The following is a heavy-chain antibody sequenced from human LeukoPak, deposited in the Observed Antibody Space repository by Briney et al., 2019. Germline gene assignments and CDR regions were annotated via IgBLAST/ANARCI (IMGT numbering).Heavy chain of an antibody. Sequence: GGSLRLSCAASGVTFSSYAMSWVRQAPGKGLEWFSGIIGSGGSANYADSVKGRFTISRDKSMHTLYLQMNSLRAEDTTVYYCAKGTSGKFGWFDAWSQGTLVTVYS. J-gene: IGHJ5*02. V-gene: IGHV3-23*01. D-gene: IGHD3-10*01. CDR2: IIGSGGSA. CDR3: AKGTSGKFGWFDA. CDR1: GVTFSSYA.